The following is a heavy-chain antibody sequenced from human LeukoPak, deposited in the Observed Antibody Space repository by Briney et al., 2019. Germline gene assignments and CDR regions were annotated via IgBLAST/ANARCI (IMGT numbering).Heavy chain of an antibody. CDR3: AKRGDYGDYPYYFDY. D-gene: IGHD4-17*01. Sequence: GGSLRLSCAVSGLTLSNYWMNWVRQAPGKGLEWVAILWYDGSNKYYADSVKGRFTISRDNSRNTLYLQMTSLRPEDTAVYYCAKRGDYGDYPYYFDYWGQGTLVTVSS. CDR1: GLTLSNYW. V-gene: IGHV3-30*02. J-gene: IGHJ4*02. CDR2: LWYDGSNK.